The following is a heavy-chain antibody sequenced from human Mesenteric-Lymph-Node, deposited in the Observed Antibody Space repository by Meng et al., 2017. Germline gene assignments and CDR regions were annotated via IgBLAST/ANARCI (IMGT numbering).Heavy chain of an antibody. CDR1: GFTFSNFW. Sequence: GESLKTSCAGPGFTFSNFWMHWVRQVPGEGLVWVSRINEDGSHIHYADSVKGRFTISRDNAKNTLYLQMNSLRAEDTAVYYCARDYDSSGYYYGGYWGQGTLVTVSS. J-gene: IGHJ4*02. CDR2: INEDGSHI. V-gene: IGHV3-74*01. D-gene: IGHD3-22*01. CDR3: ARDYDSSGYYYGGY.